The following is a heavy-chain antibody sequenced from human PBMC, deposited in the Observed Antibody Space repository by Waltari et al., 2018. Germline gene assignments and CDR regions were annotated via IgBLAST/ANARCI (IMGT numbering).Heavy chain of an antibody. Sequence: QVQLVQSGTEVKKPGSSVKVYCKASGGTFSSYAISWVRQAPGQGLEWMGGIIPIFGTANYAQKFQGRVTITADESTSTAYMELSSLISEDTAVYYCARERDGYNPLFDYWGQGTLVTVSS. CDR3: ARERDGYNPLFDY. CDR1: GGTFSSYA. CDR2: IIPIFGTA. J-gene: IGHJ4*02. D-gene: IGHD5-12*01. V-gene: IGHV1-69*12.